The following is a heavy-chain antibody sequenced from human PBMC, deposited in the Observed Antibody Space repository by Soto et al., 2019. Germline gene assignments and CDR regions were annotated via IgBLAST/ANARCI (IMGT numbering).Heavy chain of an antibody. CDR1: GFTFSSYA. V-gene: IGHV3-30-3*01. J-gene: IGHJ6*02. CDR3: ARDRPDFVSGDYYYYGMDV. D-gene: IGHD3-3*01. CDR2: ISYDGSNK. Sequence: GGSLRLSCAASGFTFSSYAMHWVRQAPGKGLEWVAVISYDGSNKYYADSVKGRFTISRDNSKNTLYLQMNSLRAEDTAVYYCARDRPDFVSGDYYYYGMDVWGQGTTVTVSS.